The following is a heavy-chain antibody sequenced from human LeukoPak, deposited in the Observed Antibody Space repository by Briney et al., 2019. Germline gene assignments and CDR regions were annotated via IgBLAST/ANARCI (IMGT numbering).Heavy chain of an antibody. D-gene: IGHD6-19*01. CDR1: GFTCDDYA. Sequence: GGSLRLSCAASGFTCDDYAMHWVRQAPGKGLEWVSGISWDSGSIGYADSVKGRFTISRDNAKNSLYLQMNSLRAEDTALYYCAKDGGAHSSGWYPTWGQGTLVTVSS. CDR2: ISWDSGSI. CDR3: AKDGGAHSSGWYPT. V-gene: IGHV3-9*01. J-gene: IGHJ4*02.